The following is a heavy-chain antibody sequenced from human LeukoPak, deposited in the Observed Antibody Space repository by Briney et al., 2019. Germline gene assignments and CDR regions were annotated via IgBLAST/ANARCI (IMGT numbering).Heavy chain of an antibody. J-gene: IGHJ6*03. Sequence: ASVKVSCKASGYTFTSYGISWVRQAPGQGLEWMGWISAYNGNTNYAQKLQGRVTMTTDTSTSTAYMELRSLRSDDTAVYYCARARPRVGAILSGPYYYYMDVWGKGTTVTVSS. CDR1: GYTFTSYG. CDR3: ARARPRVGAILSGPYYYYMDV. CDR2: ISAYNGNT. D-gene: IGHD1-26*01. V-gene: IGHV1-18*01.